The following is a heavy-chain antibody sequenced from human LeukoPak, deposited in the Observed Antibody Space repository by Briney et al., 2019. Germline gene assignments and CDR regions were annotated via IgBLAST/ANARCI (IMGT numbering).Heavy chain of an antibody. D-gene: IGHD3-16*01. J-gene: IGHJ6*03. CDR3: ARDLGLHYMDV. Sequence: NPSETLSLTCTVSGGSISSSSYYWSWIRQPPGKGLEWIGYIYYSGSTNYNPSLKSRVTISVDTSKNQFSLKLSSVTAADTAVYYCARDLGLHYMDVWGKGTTVTVSS. V-gene: IGHV4-61*01. CDR2: IYYSGST. CDR1: GGSISSSSYY.